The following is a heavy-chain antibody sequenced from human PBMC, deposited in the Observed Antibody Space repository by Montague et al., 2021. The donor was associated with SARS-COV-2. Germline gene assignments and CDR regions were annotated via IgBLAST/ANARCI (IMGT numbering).Heavy chain of an antibody. CDR1: GDSVSSNSAA. V-gene: IGHV6-1*01. J-gene: IGHJ4*02. CDR2: TYYRSKWYN. CDR3: ARHVDSYGPYYFDY. D-gene: IGHD5-18*01. Sequence: CAISGDSVSSNSAAWNWIRQSPSRGLEWLGRTYYRSKWYNDYAVSVKSRITINPDTSKNQFSLQLNSVTAADTAVYYCARHVDSYGPYYFDYWGQGTLVTVSS.